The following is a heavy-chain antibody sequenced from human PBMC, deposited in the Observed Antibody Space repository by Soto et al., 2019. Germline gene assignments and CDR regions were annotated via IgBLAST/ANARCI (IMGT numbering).Heavy chain of an antibody. CDR3: AVTSFETKVTYFAH. CDR1: GGSISSSSYY. Sequence: QLQLQESGPGLVKPSETLSLTCTVYGGSISSSSYYWGWIRQPPGKGLEWIGSIYYRGSTYYNPSPKSRVTITADTFKNRLSLKLCSVTAADTAVYYCAVTSFETKVTYFAHWGQGTLVTVTS. CDR2: IYYRGST. V-gene: IGHV4-39*01. J-gene: IGHJ4*02. D-gene: IGHD5-18*01.